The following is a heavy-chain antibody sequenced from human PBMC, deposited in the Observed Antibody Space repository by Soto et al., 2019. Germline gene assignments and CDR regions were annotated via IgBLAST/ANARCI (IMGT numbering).Heavy chain of an antibody. Sequence: QVQLVESGGGVVQPGRSLRLSCAASGFTFSSYAMHWVRQAPGKGLEWVAVISYDGSNKYYADSVKGRFTISRYNSKNTLYRQMNSLRAEATAVYYCAGDGPYGGYPMRYFDYWGQGTLVTVYS. CDR3: AGDGPYGGYPMRYFDY. D-gene: IGHD3-22*01. CDR2: ISYDGSNK. J-gene: IGHJ4*02. V-gene: IGHV3-30-3*01. CDR1: GFTFSSYA.